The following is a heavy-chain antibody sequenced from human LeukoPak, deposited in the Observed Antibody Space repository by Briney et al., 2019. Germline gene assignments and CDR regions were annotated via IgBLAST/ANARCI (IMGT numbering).Heavy chain of an antibody. CDR1: GGSILSTNW. J-gene: IGHJ4*02. Sequence: SGTLSLTCAVSGGSILSTNWWSWVRQPPGKGLEWIANIFYTGTTHYNPSLKSRVTISVDTSKNQFSLKVNSVTAADTAVYYCARRGLDWSVFDCWGLGTLVTVSS. CDR2: IFYTGTT. CDR3: ARRGLDWSVFDC. D-gene: IGHD3/OR15-3a*01. V-gene: IGHV4-4*02.